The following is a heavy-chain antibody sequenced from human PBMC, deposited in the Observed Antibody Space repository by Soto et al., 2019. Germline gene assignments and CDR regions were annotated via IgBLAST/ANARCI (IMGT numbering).Heavy chain of an antibody. CDR3: ARDERVGATTFDY. D-gene: IGHD1-26*01. Sequence: PXGSLRLSCAASGVTFSSYSMNWVRQAPGKGLEWVSSISSSSSYIYYADSVKGRFTISRDNAKNSLYLQMNSLRAEDTAVYYCARDERVGATTFDYWGQGTLVTVSS. CDR1: GVTFSSYS. V-gene: IGHV3-21*01. J-gene: IGHJ4*02. CDR2: ISSSSSYI.